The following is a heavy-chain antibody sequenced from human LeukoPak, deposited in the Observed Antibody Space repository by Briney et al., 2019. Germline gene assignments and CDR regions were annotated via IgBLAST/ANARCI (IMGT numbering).Heavy chain of an antibody. Sequence: PSETLSLTCTVSGGSISSYYWSWIRQPPGKALEWIGYIYYSGSTNYNPSLKSRVTISVDTSKNQFSLKLSSVTAADTAVYYCARHEPSIAAAGTECDAFDIWGQGTMVTVSS. CDR2: IYYSGST. CDR3: ARHEPSIAAAGTECDAFDI. CDR1: GGSISSYY. V-gene: IGHV4-59*08. D-gene: IGHD6-13*01. J-gene: IGHJ3*02.